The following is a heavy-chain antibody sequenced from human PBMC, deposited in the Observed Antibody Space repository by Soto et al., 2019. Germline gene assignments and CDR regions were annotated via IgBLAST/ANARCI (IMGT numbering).Heavy chain of an antibody. CDR2: ISAYNGNT. J-gene: IGHJ6*03. Sequence: ASVKVSCKASGYTFTSYGISWVRQAPGQGPEWMGWISAYNGNTNYAQKLQGRVTMTTDTSTSTAYMELRSLRSDDTAVYYCARVLVVASNIYYYYYMVVWGKGTTVTV. D-gene: IGHD2-15*01. CDR1: GYTFTSYG. CDR3: ARVLVVASNIYYYYYMVV. V-gene: IGHV1-18*01.